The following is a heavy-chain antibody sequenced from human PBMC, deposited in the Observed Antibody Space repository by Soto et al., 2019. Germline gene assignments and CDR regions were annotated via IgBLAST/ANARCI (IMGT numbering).Heavy chain of an antibody. CDR2: IGGSGYST. D-gene: IGHD2-2*01. J-gene: IGHJ4*02. CDR1: GFTFSDYG. CDR3: AKDHCSSTSCYYIVGFQFDH. Sequence: WGSLRLSCVVSGFTFSDYGMSWVRQAPGKGLEWVSSIGGSGYSTYYADSVKGRFTISRDNSKNTLYLQINSLRAEDTAIYYCAKDHCSSTSCYYIVGFQFDHWGRGTLVTVSS. V-gene: IGHV3-23*01.